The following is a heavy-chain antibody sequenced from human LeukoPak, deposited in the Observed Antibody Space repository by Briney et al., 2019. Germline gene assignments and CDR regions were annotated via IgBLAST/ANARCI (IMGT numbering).Heavy chain of an antibody. CDR3: ARRGLVPAFDI. V-gene: IGHV3-74*01. CDR1: GFIFSSYW. J-gene: IGHJ3*02. CDR2: INSDGNIT. Sequence: PGGSLRLSCTASGFIFSSYWMHWVRQAPGKGLVWLSRINSDGNITTYADSVRGRFTIYRDNAKNTLYLQMSSLRVDDTAVYFCARRGLVPAFDIWGQGTVVSVTS. D-gene: IGHD3-10*02.